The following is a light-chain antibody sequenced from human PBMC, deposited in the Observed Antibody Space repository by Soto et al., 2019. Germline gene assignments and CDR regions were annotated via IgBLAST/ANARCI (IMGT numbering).Light chain of an antibody. J-gene: IGKJ1*01. CDR2: GAS. V-gene: IGKV3-15*01. Sequence: MTQSPDTLSVSPGDRVTLSCRASHSVGTNLAWYQQKPGQAPRLLIYGASARATDVPVRFSGSGSGTEFTLTISSLQSEDFAIYYCQQYNNWPTWTLGPGTRVEIK. CDR1: HSVGTN. CDR3: QQYNNWPTWT.